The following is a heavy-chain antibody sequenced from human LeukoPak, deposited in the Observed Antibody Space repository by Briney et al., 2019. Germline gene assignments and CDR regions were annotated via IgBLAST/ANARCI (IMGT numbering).Heavy chain of an antibody. V-gene: IGHV3-11*04. Sequence: LSLTCAVYGGSFSGYYWSWIRQAPGKGLEWVSYISNSGNTIYYADSVKGRFTISRDNAKNSLYLQMNSLRAEDTAVYYCARARSGYYSGGDAFDIWGQGTMVTVSS. CDR2: ISNSGNTI. CDR3: ARARSGYYSGGDAFDI. J-gene: IGHJ3*02. D-gene: IGHD3-3*01. CDR1: GGSFSGYY.